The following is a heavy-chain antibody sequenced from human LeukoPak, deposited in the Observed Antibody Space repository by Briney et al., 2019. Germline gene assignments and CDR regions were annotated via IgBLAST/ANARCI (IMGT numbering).Heavy chain of an antibody. D-gene: IGHD4-17*01. CDR1: GFSFRDFY. V-gene: IGHV3-72*01. CDR3: ATVDNGRNAF. CDR2: SRNKANSYTA. J-gene: IGHJ4*02. Sequence: QPGGSLRLSGAASGFSFRDFYMYWVRQAPGKGLEWVGRSRNKANSYTAEYAASVKGRFTISRDESKKSLFLQMNSLRGEDTAVYYCATVDNGRNAFWCQGTLVTVSS.